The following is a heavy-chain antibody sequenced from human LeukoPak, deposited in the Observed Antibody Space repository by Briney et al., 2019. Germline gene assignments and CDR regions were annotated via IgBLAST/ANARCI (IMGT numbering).Heavy chain of an antibody. CDR1: GFTFSSYW. Sequence: GGSLRLSCAASGFTFSSYWMSWVRQAPGKGLEWVANIKQDGSEKYYVDSVKGRFTISRGNAKNSLYLQMNSLRAEDTAVYYCARDQIWFGDGGWFDPWGQGTLVTVSS. V-gene: IGHV3-7*03. CDR3: ARDQIWFGDGGWFDP. CDR2: IKQDGSEK. J-gene: IGHJ5*02. D-gene: IGHD3-10*01.